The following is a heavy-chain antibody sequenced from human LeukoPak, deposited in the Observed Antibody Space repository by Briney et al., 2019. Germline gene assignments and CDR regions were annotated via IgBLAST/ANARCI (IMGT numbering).Heavy chain of an antibody. Sequence: SVKVSCKASGGTFSSYAISWVRQAPGQGLEWMGGIIPIFGTANYAQKFQGRVTITADESTSTAYMELSSLRSEDTAVYYCARDWRVGSGYYLEYFQHWGQGTLVTVSS. D-gene: IGHD3-22*01. V-gene: IGHV1-69*01. CDR3: ARDWRVGSGYYLEYFQH. J-gene: IGHJ1*01. CDR2: IIPIFGTA. CDR1: GGTFSSYA.